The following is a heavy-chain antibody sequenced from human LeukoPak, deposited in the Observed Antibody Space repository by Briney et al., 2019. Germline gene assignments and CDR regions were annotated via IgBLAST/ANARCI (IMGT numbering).Heavy chain of an antibody. CDR1: GFTFSSYS. CDR2: ISSSSSTI. V-gene: IGHV3-48*01. D-gene: IGHD2-2*01. CDR3: ARARYCSSTSCYLDY. Sequence: GGSLRLSCAASGFTFSSYSMNWVRQAPGKGVEGVSYISSSSSTIYYADSVKGRFTISRDNAKNSLYLQMNSLRAEDTAVYYCARARYCSSTSCYLDYWGQGTLVTVSS. J-gene: IGHJ4*02.